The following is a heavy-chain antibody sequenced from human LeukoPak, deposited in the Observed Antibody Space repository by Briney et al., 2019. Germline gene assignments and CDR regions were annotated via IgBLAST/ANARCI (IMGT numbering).Heavy chain of an antibody. CDR2: FDPEDGET. CDR3: ATDRGSRRGYPNWFDP. Sequence: GASVKVSCKVSGYTLTELSMHWVRQAPGKGLEWMGGFDPEDGETIYAQKFQGRVTMTEDTSTDTAYMELSSLRSEDTAVYYCATDRGSRRGYPNWFDPWGQGTLVTVSS. D-gene: IGHD1-26*01. CDR1: GYTLTELS. J-gene: IGHJ5*02. V-gene: IGHV1-24*01.